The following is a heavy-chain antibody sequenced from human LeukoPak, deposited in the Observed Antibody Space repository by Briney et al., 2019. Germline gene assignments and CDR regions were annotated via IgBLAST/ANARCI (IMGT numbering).Heavy chain of an antibody. CDR3: ARSTGLGAFDY. J-gene: IGHJ4*02. V-gene: IGHV4-34*01. CDR1: GGSYSGYY. Sequence: ASETLSLTCAVYGGSYSGYYWSWIRQPPGKGLEWIGEINHSGSTNYNPSLKSRVTISVDTSKNQFSLKLSSVTAADTAVYYCARSTGLGAFDYWGQGTLVPVSS. CDR2: INHSGST. D-gene: IGHD6-19*01.